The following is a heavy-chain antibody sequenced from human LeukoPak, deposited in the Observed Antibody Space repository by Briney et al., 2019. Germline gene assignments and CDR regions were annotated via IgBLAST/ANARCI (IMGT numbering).Heavy chain of an antibody. Sequence: ASVKVSCKASGYTFTSYGISWVRQAPGQGLEWMGWISAYNGNTNYAQKLQGRVTMTTDTSTSTAYMELRSLRSDDTAVYYCARDPQYYYDSSGYYTGGYFQHWGQGTLVTVSS. CDR3: ARDPQYYYDSSGYYTGGYFQH. CDR1: GYTFTSYG. V-gene: IGHV1-18*01. J-gene: IGHJ1*01. CDR2: ISAYNGNT. D-gene: IGHD3-22*01.